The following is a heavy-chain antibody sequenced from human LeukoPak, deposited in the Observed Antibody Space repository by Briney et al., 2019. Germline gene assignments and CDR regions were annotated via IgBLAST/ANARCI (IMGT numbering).Heavy chain of an antibody. CDR3: AREGGGSGSYYLGRFDL. V-gene: IGHV3-23*01. CDR1: GFTFSSYA. D-gene: IGHD3-10*01. J-gene: IGHJ2*01. CDR2: ISGSGGST. Sequence: SGGSLRLSCAASGFTFSSYAMSWVRQAPGKGLEWVSAISGSGGSTYYADSVKGRFTISGDNSKNTVYLQMNSLRAEDTAVYYCAREGGGSGSYYLGRFDLWGRGTLVIVPS.